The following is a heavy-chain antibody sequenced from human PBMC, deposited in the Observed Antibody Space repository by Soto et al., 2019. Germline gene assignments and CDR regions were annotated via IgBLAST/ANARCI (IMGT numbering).Heavy chain of an antibody. J-gene: IGHJ5*02. Sequence: SETLSLTCTVSGGSISSGGYYWSWTRQHPGKGLEWIGYIYYSGSTYYNPSLKSRVTISVDTSKNQFSLKLSSVTAADTAVYYCARETNDYSNWFDPRGQGTLVTVSS. CDR2: IYYSGST. CDR3: ARETNDYSNWFDP. V-gene: IGHV4-31*03. D-gene: IGHD4-4*01. CDR1: GGSISSGGYY.